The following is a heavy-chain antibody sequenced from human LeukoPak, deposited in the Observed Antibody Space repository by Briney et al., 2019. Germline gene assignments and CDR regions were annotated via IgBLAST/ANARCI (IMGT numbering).Heavy chain of an antibody. V-gene: IGHV1-2*02. CDR1: GYTFTDYF. D-gene: IGHD3-22*01. CDR2: INPNSGGT. Sequence: ASVKVSCKASGYTFTDYFVHWVRQAPGQGLEWMGWINPNSGGTEYAQKFLGRVTMTRDTSISTAYMELSRLRSDDTAVYFCAREYYYDSSGYSVDYYYYGMDVWGQGTTVTVSS. J-gene: IGHJ6*02. CDR3: AREYYYDSSGYSVDYYYYGMDV.